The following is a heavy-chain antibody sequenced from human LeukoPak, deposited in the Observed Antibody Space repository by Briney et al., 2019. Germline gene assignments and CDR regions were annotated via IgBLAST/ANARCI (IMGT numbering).Heavy chain of an antibody. CDR1: GGSISSGSYY. J-gene: IGHJ5*02. V-gene: IGHV4-61*02. CDR2: IYTSGST. D-gene: IGHD3-10*01. CDR3: ARDRTHQYYYGWFDP. Sequence: SQTLSLTCTVSGGSISSGSYYWSWIRQPAGKGLEWIGRIYTSGSTNYNPSLKSRVTISVDTSKNQLSLKLSSVTAADTAVYYCARDRTHQYYYGWFDPCGQGTLVTVSS.